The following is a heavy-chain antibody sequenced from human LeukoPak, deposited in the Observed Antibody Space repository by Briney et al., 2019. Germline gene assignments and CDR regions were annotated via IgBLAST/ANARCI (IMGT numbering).Heavy chain of an antibody. J-gene: IGHJ6*02. V-gene: IGHV1-2*02. CDR3: ARVIITGNSYYGMDV. CDR1: GYTITGYY. CDR2: INPNSGDT. Sequence: GASVTVSCKVSGYTITGYYLDWVRQPPGQGNGWVGWINPNSGDTPYAQTLQGRVTTTRDTSISTPYMELSRLRSDDTAVYYCARVIITGNSYYGMDVWGQGTTVTVSS. D-gene: IGHD3-16*01.